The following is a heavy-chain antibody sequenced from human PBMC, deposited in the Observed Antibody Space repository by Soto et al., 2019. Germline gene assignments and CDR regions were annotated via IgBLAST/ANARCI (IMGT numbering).Heavy chain of an antibody. J-gene: IGHJ5*02. V-gene: IGHV1-18*01. CDR1: GCTFTSYG. CDR3: ARDSGVAAANWFDP. Sequence: ASVKVSCKASGCTFTSYGISWVRQAPGQGLEWMGRISAYNGNTNYAQKLQGRVTMTTDTSTRTAYMELRSLGSDDTAVYYCARDSGVAAANWFDPWGQGALVTVSS. D-gene: IGHD2-15*01. CDR2: ISAYNGNT.